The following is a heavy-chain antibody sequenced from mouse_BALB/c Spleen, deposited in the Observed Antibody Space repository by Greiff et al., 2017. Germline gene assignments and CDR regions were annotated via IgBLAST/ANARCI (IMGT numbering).Heavy chain of an antibody. Sequence: EVKLQQSGAELVRSGASVKLSCTASGFNIKDYYMHWVKQRPEQGLEWIGWIDPENGDTEYAPKFQGKATMTADTSSNTAYLQLSSLTSEDTAVYYCNAGYFDYWGQGTTRTVSS. CDR1: GFNIKDYY. CDR3: NAGYFDY. V-gene: IGHV14-4*02. CDR2: IDPENGDT. J-gene: IGHJ2*01.